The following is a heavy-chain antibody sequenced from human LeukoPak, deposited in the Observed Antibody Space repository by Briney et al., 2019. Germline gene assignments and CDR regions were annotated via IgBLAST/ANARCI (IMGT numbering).Heavy chain of an antibody. Sequence: GASVKVSCKASGYTFTGYYMHWVRQAPGQGLEWMGWINPNSGGTNYAQKFQGRVTMTRDTSISTAYMELSRLRSDDTAVYYCARDSAGYYYGSGSYYKIDWFDPWGQGTLVSVSS. J-gene: IGHJ5*02. CDR1: GYTFTGYY. CDR2: INPNSGGT. CDR3: ARDSAGYYYGSGSYYKIDWFDP. V-gene: IGHV1-2*02. D-gene: IGHD3-10*01.